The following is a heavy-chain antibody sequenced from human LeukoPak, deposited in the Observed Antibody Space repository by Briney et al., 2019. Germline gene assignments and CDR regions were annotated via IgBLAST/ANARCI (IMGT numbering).Heavy chain of an antibody. Sequence: GGSLRLSCAASGFTFSDTWMHWVRQAPGEGLVWVSRIRSDGSDTRYAESVKGRFTISRDNAKNTLYLQMNSLRAEDTAVYYCARLWFGELVTDSWGQGTLVTVSS. D-gene: IGHD3-10*01. CDR1: GFTFSDTW. J-gene: IGHJ4*02. V-gene: IGHV3-74*01. CDR2: IRSDGSDT. CDR3: ARLWFGELVTDS.